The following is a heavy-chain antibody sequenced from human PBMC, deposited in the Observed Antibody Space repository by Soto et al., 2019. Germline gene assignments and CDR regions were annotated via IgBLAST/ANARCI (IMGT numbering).Heavy chain of an antibody. CDR3: AREMGLSGYSSEFDY. D-gene: IGHD5-12*01. CDR1: GFAFSQYW. CDR2: MNQDGSKR. V-gene: IGHV3-7*01. J-gene: IGHJ4*02. Sequence: EVQFVESGGDLVQPGGSLRLSCAASGFAFSQYWINWVRQSPGKGLEWVAIMNQDGSKRYYGASVMGRFTISRDNGKNSLYLQMNSLRDDDTAVYFWAREMGLSGYSSEFDYWGLGTRITVTS.